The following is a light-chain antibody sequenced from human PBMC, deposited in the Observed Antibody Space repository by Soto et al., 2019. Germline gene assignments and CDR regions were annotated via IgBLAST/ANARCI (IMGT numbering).Light chain of an antibody. J-gene: IGKJ2*01. CDR1: QSIRND. Sequence: DIQMTQSPSSPSASVRDRVTITCRTSQSIRNDLGWYQQKPGKAPKRLIYAVSRLQSGVPSRFSGSVSRTEFTLTFTGLQPGDCATYSCLQHYTCPYTFGQGTKREIK. CDR3: LQHYTCPYT. V-gene: IGKV1-17*01. CDR2: AVS.